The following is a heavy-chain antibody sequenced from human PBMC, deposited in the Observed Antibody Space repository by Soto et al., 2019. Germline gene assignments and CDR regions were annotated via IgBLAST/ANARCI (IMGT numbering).Heavy chain of an antibody. CDR2: INPSGGST. J-gene: IGHJ3*02. Sequence: GASVKVSCKASGYTFTSYYMHWVRQAPGQGLEWMGIINPSGGSTSYAQKFQGRVTMTRDTSTSTVYMELSSLRSEDTAVYYCAKEARVVVYYDFWSGNDAFDIWGRGTMVTVSS. CDR3: AKEARVVVYYDFWSGNDAFDI. CDR1: GYTFTSYY. V-gene: IGHV1-46*01. D-gene: IGHD3-3*01.